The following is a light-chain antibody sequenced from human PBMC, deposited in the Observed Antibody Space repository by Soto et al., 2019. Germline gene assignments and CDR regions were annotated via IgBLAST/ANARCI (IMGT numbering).Light chain of an antibody. CDR3: LQHHAYPRT. V-gene: IGKV1-17*01. Sequence: DIQMTQSPSSLSASVGDRVIITCRASEDIKSDLCWYQQKAGEAPRRLISATSSLQSGVPSRFSGSGSGTEFTLTISSLQPEDLATYYCLQHHAYPRTFGQGTKVEIK. CDR2: ATS. J-gene: IGKJ1*01. CDR1: EDIKSD.